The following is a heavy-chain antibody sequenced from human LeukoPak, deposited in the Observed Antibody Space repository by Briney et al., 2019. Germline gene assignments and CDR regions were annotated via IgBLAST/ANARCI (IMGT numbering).Heavy chain of an antibody. V-gene: IGHV4-38-2*01. Sequence: SETLSLTCAASGYSISSGYYWGWIRQPPGKGLEWIGSIYHSGSTYYNPSLKSRVTISVDTSKNQFSLKLSSVTAADTAVYYCARLSPDYYDSSVGAFDIWGQGTMVTVSS. D-gene: IGHD3-22*01. CDR3: ARLSPDYYDSSVGAFDI. CDR2: IYHSGST. CDR1: GYSISSGYY. J-gene: IGHJ3*02.